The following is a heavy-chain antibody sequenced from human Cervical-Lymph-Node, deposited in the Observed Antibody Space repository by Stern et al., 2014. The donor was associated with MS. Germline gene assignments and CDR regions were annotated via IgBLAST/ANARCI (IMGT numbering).Heavy chain of an antibody. CDR1: GFTFSSYT. D-gene: IGHD3-10*01. V-gene: IGHV3-23*04. CDR2: ITGSGGNT. CDR3: AKDLPYASGRPDY. J-gene: IGHJ4*02. Sequence: EVQLVESGGGLVHPGGSLRLSCEASGFTFSSYTMTWVRQAPGKGLEWGSSITGSGGNTYYTHSVKGRFTISRDNSRNTVYLQVHSLRAEDTAVYHCAKDLPYASGRPDYWGQGTLVTVSS.